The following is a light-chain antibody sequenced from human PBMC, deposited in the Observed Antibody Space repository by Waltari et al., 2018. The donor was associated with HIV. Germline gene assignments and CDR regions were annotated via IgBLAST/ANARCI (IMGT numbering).Light chain of an antibody. CDR3: QQSDSDFLP. CDR2: AAS. V-gene: IGKV1-39*01. CDR1: PNINSK. J-gene: IGKJ4*01. Sequence: DIRMPQAPSSLSAGVGATVTMSCRASPNINSKLHRYQQKSGRAPILRIFAASNLPSGVPATFSGSGSERDFSHTITNLQPEDFATYYCQQSDSDFLPLGAGTKVEI.